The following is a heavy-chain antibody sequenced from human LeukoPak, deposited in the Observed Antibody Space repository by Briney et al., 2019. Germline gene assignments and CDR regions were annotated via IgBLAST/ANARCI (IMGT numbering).Heavy chain of an antibody. CDR2: ISGSGGST. CDR1: GFTFSSYG. D-gene: IGHD1-26*01. CDR3: AKSGGGSSNWFDP. V-gene: IGHV3-23*01. J-gene: IGHJ5*02. Sequence: GGTLRPSCAASGFTFSSYGMSWVRQAPGKGLEWVSAISGSGGSTYYADSVKGRFTISRDNSKNTLYLQMNSLRAEDTAVYYCAKSGGGSSNWFDPWGQGTLVTVSS.